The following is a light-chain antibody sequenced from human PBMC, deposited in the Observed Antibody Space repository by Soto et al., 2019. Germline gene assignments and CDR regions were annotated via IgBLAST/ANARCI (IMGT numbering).Light chain of an antibody. CDR2: YDD. CDR3: AAWDDSLNAYV. Sequence: QAVVTQPPSVSEAPRQRVTISCSGSSSNIGSNAVNWYQQLPGKAPKLLIYYDDLLPSGVSDRFSGSKSGTSASLAISRLQSEDEADYYCAAWDDSLNAYVFGTGTKLTVL. CDR1: SSNIGSNA. J-gene: IGLJ1*01. V-gene: IGLV1-36*01.